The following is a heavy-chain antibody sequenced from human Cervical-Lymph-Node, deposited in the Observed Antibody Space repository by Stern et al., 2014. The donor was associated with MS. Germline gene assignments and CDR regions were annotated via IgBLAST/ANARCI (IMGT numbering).Heavy chain of an antibody. D-gene: IGHD2-15*01. CDR1: GYTFTSFD. Sequence: QVQLVQYGAEVKKPGASVKVSCKASGYTFTSFDMNWVRQATGQGLEWMGWMNPNSGETGYAQKFQGRVTMTRNTSISTAYMELSSLRSEDTAVYYCASCGGSCSYYYYGMDVWGQGTTVTVSS. CDR2: MNPNSGET. V-gene: IGHV1-8*01. CDR3: ASCGGSCSYYYYGMDV. J-gene: IGHJ6*02.